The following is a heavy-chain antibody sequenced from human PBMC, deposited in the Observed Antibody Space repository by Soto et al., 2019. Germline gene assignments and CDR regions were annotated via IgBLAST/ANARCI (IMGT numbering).Heavy chain of an antibody. CDR3: ARHGDIVVVPAGEWFDP. CDR2: IYYSGST. CDR1: GGSISSGGYY. V-gene: IGHV4-61*08. J-gene: IGHJ5*02. D-gene: IGHD2-2*01. Sequence: SETLSLTCTVSGGSISSGGYYWSWIRQHPGKGLEWIGYIYYSGSTNYNPSLKSRVTISVDTSKNQFSLKLSSVTAADTAVYYCARHGDIVVVPAGEWFDPWGQGTLVTVSS.